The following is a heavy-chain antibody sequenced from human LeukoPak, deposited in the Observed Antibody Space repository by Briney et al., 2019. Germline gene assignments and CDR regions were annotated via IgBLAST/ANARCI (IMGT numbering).Heavy chain of an antibody. D-gene: IGHD3-22*01. CDR1: GFTFSSYD. CDR2: ISASGGTT. J-gene: IGHJ6*03. V-gene: IGHV3-23*01. Sequence: GGSLRLSCAASGFTFSSYDMSWVRQPPGKGLEWVSAISASGGTTYYADSVKGRFTISRDNAKNSLYLQMNSLRAEDTAVYYCARDYRGYYDSSGYHYYYYYMDVWGKGTTVTISS. CDR3: ARDYRGYYDSSGYHYYYYYMDV.